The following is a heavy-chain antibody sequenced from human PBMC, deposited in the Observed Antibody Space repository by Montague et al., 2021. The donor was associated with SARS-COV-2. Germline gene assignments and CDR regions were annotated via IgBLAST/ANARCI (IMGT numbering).Heavy chain of an antibody. J-gene: IGHJ6*02. D-gene: IGHD5-24*01. CDR1: GGSISSDY. CDR2: SYNSGST. Sequence: SETLSLTCTVSGGSISSDYWCWIRQPPGKGLERIWFSYNSGSTNYIPSRKSRDTISVDKSENMFFLKLSTVTAADTAVLYCARHKGDGSLYGMDVWGQGAMVTVSS. V-gene: IGHV4-59*12. CDR3: ARHKGDGSLYGMDV.